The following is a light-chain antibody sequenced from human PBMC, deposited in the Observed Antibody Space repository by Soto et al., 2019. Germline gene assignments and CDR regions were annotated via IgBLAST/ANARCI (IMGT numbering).Light chain of an antibody. CDR1: QSVNTN. Sequence: EIVMTQSPATLSVSPGERAALSCRASQSVNTNVAWYQQKLGQGPRLLISDASTRATGIPARFSGSGSGTEFTLTISSLQSEDFALYYCQQYNNWPPWTFGQGTKVEMK. J-gene: IGKJ1*01. CDR3: QQYNNWPPWT. CDR2: DAS. V-gene: IGKV3-15*01.